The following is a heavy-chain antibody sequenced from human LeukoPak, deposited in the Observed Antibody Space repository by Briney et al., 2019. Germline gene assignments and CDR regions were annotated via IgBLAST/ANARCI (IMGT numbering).Heavy chain of an antibody. Sequence: GGSLRLSCVASGFSFSVYAMSWVRQAPGKGLEWVSGISGSGGRTYSADSVKGRFTISRDNSKNTLYLQMDNLRAEDTAIYYCAKDRPNYYGSNGHYYRRDGDSWGQGALVTVSS. D-gene: IGHD3-22*01. V-gene: IGHV3-23*01. CDR1: GFSFSVYA. J-gene: IGHJ5*01. CDR3: AKDRPNYYGSNGHYYRRDGDS. CDR2: ISGSGGRT.